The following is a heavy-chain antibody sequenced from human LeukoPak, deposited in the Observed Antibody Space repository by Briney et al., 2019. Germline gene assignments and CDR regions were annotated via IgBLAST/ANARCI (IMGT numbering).Heavy chain of an antibody. CDR2: INAGNGNT. CDR3: AREGGENNHDY. Sequence: ASVKVSCKASGYTFTSYAMHWVRQAPGQRLEWMGWINAGNGNTKYSQKFQGRVTITRDTSASTAYMELSRLRSEDTAVYYCAREGGENNHDYWGQGTLVTVSS. D-gene: IGHD1-14*01. V-gene: IGHV1-3*01. CDR1: GYTFTSYA. J-gene: IGHJ4*02.